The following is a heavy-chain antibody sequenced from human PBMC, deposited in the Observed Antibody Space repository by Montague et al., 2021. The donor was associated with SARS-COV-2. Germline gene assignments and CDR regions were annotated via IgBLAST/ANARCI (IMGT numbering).Heavy chain of an antibody. D-gene: IGHD3-22*01. CDR1: GGSISSSSYY. J-gene: IGHJ4*02. V-gene: IGHV4-39*07. CDR2: IYYSGST. Sequence: SETLSLTCTVSGGSISSSSYYWGWIRQPPGKGLEWIGSIYYSGSTYYXXXLKRRVTISVDTSKNQFSLKQSSVTAADTAVYYCAREGGWLSRGSYYFDYWGQGTLVTVSS. CDR3: AREGGWLSRGSYYFDY.